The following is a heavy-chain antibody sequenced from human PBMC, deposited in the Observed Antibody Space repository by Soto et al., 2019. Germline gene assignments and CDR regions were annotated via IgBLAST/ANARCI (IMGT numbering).Heavy chain of an antibody. CDR1: GGSMNAHF. J-gene: IGHJ4*02. CDR3: ARINGGSPDF. V-gene: IGHV4-4*07. CDR2: IYISGTT. D-gene: IGHD2-15*01. Sequence: PSETLSLTCTVSGGSMNAHFWSWIRQSAGKGLEWIGHIYISGTTMYNPSLKSRVTMSVDPPKNQLSLKLTSVTAADTAVYYCARINGGSPDFWGLGTLVTVSS.